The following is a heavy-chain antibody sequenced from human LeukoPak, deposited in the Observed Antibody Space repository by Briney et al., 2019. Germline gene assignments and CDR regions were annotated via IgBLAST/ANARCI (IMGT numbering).Heavy chain of an antibody. CDR2: INPNSGGT. CDR3: ARDYGDPTRGLSAWY. CDR1: GYTFTDYF. Sequence: ASVKVSCKASGYTFTDYFMHWVRQAPGQGLEWVGWINPNSGGTNYAQKFQYRVTMTRDTSISTAYMELSGLRSDDTAVYYCARDYGDPTRGLSAWYWGQGTLVTVSS. V-gene: IGHV1-2*02. J-gene: IGHJ4*02. D-gene: IGHD4-17*01.